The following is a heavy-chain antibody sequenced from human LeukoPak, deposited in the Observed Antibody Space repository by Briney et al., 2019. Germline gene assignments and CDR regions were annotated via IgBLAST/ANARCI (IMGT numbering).Heavy chain of an antibody. CDR2: ISAYNGNT. CDR1: GYTFTSYG. V-gene: IGHV1-18*01. J-gene: IGHJ4*02. D-gene: IGHD2-2*01. Sequence: ASVTVSCKASGYTFTSYGISWVRQAPGQGLEWMGWISAYNGNTNYAQKLQGRVTMTTDTSTSTAYMELRSLRSDDTAVYYCARDSGYCSSTSCYYPDYWGQGTLVTVSS. CDR3: ARDSGYCSSTSCYYPDY.